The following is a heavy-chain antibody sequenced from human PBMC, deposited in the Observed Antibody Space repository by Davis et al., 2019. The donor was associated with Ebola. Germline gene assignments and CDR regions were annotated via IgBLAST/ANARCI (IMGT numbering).Heavy chain of an antibody. CDR3: ARKGIAVAAFDY. CDR1: GYTFTSYG. CDR2: ISAYNGNT. D-gene: IGHD6-19*01. Sequence: AASVKVSCKASGYTFTSYGISWVRQAPGQGLEWMGWISAYNGNTNYAQKLQGRVTMITDTSTSTAYMELSSLRSEDTAVYYCARKGIAVAAFDYWGQGTLVTVSS. J-gene: IGHJ4*02. V-gene: IGHV1-18*04.